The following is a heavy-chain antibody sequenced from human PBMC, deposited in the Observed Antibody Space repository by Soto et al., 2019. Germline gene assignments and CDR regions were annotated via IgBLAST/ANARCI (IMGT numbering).Heavy chain of an antibody. V-gene: IGHV1-69*08. J-gene: IGHJ6*02. CDR2: IIPILGIA. D-gene: IGHD1-26*01. Sequence: QVQLVQSGAEVKKPGSSVKVSCKASGGTFSSYTISWVRQAPGQGLEWMGRIIPILGIANYAQKFQGRVTITADKTTSTAYMELSSLRSEDTAVYYCAREGSSYGMDVWGQGTTVTVSS. CDR1: GGTFSSYT. CDR3: AREGSSYGMDV.